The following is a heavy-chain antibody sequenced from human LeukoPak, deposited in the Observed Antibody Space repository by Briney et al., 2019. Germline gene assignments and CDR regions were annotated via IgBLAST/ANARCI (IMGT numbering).Heavy chain of an antibody. CDR2: ISYDGSNK. Sequence: GGSLRLSCAASGFTFSSYGMHWVRQAPGKGLEWVAVISYDGSNKYYADSVKGRFTISRDNAKNILYLQMNGLRAEDTAVYYCAKGYKYGHYWGQGSLVTVSS. CDR1: GFTFSSYG. CDR3: AKGYKYGHY. J-gene: IGHJ4*02. V-gene: IGHV3-30*18. D-gene: IGHD5-24*01.